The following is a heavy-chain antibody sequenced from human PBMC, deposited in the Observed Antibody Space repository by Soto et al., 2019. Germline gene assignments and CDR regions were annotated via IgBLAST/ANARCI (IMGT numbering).Heavy chain of an antibody. J-gene: IGHJ3*02. CDR1: GFTFSSYS. CDR3: ARFPYYDILTGSLDAFDI. CDR2: ISSSSSYI. D-gene: IGHD3-9*01. Sequence: GGSLRLSCAASGFTFSSYSMNWVRQAPGKGLEWVSSISSSSSYIYYADSVKGRFTISRDNAKNSLYLQMNSLRAEDTAVYYCARFPYYDILTGSLDAFDIWGQGTMVTVSS. V-gene: IGHV3-21*01.